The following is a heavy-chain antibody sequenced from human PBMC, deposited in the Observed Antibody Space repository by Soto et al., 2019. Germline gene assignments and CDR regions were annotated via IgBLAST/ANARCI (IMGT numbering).Heavy chain of an antibody. V-gene: IGHV2-5*02. CDR1: GFSLSTSGVG. D-gene: IGHD3-10*01. CDR3: AHRLKPYGSETPLNKWFDP. CDR2: IYWDDDK. J-gene: IGHJ5*02. Sequence: QITLKESGPTLVKPTRTLTLTCTFSGFSLSTSGVGVGWIRQPPGKALEWLALIYWDDDKRYNPSLNSRLTITKDTSKNQVVLTMTNVDPVDTATYYCAHRLKPYGSETPLNKWFDPWGQGTLVTVSS.